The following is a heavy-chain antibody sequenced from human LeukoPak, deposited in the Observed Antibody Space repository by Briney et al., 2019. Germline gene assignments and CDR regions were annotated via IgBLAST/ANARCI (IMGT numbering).Heavy chain of an antibody. CDR3: ARLAPPESRDTAMVPHIDY. Sequence: PSETLSLTCTVSGGSISSCIYYWGRVRQPRGKGLEGFVSFCYSGSTYYPPYRKIHVTISVDTSKHQLSLSLSSATAADTAVYYCARLAPPESRDTAMVPHIDYWGQGTLVTVSS. CDR2: FCYSGST. J-gene: IGHJ4*02. D-gene: IGHD5-18*01. V-gene: IGHV4-39*01. CDR1: GGSISSCIYY.